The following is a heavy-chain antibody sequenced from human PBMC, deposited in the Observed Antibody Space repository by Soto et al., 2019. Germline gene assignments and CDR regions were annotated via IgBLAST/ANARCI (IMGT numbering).Heavy chain of an antibody. CDR2: MNPNSVNT. CDR3: ARERGNYATVRFDP. CDR1: GYTFTSYD. V-gene: IGHV1-8*01. Sequence: ASVKVSCKASGYTFTSYDINWVRQATGQGLEWMGWMNPNSVNTGYAQKFQGRVTMTRNTSISTAYMELSSLRSDDTAVYYCARERGNYATVRFDPWGQGTLVTVSS. J-gene: IGHJ5*02. D-gene: IGHD4-4*01.